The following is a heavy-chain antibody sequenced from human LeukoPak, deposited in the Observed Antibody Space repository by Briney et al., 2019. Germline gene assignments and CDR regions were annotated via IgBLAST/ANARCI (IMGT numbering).Heavy chain of an antibody. Sequence: GGSLRLSCAASGFTFSNYWMTWVRQAPGKGLEWVANIKHDGSEDYYLDSVKGRFTISRDNARSSMWLQMNSLRDEDTAVYYCVTEVSGSFPTWGQGTLVTVSS. CDR2: IKHDGSED. CDR3: VTEVSGSFPT. D-gene: IGHD1-26*01. J-gene: IGHJ4*02. V-gene: IGHV3-7*03. CDR1: GFTFSNYW.